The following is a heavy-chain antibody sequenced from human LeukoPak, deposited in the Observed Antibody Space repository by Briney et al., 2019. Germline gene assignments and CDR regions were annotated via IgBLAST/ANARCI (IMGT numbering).Heavy chain of an antibody. Sequence: ASVKVSCKASGYTFTSYGISWVRQAPGQGLEWMGWISAYNGNTNYAQKLQGRVTMTTDTSTSTAYMELRSLRSDDTAVHYCARVXWLWVGXSYYYWGXGTLVTVSS. CDR2: ISAYNGNT. J-gene: IGHJ4*02. D-gene: IGHD1-26*01. CDR1: GYTFTSYG. V-gene: IGHV1-18*01. CDR3: ARVXWLWVGXSYYY.